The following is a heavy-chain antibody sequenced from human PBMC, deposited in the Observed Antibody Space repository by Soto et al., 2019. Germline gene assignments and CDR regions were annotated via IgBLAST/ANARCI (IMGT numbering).Heavy chain of an antibody. CDR3: ARVRGHAFDI. CDR1: GGSINSGDYH. Sequence: QVQLQESGPGLVKPSQTLSLNCSVSGGSINSGDYHWSWIRQHAGQGPEWIGYIYYSGTTYYNPSLKSRVTISVDTSKNQFSLEMTSVTAADTAVYYCARVRGHAFDIRGQGTMVTVSS. CDR2: IYYSGTT. D-gene: IGHD3-10*01. J-gene: IGHJ3*02. V-gene: IGHV4-31*03.